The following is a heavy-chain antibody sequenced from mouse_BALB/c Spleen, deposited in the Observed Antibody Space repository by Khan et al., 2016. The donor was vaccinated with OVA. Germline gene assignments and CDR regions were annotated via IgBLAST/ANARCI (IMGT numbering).Heavy chain of an antibody. CDR2: IYPRSGNT. J-gene: IGHJ3*01. CDR1: GYTFTDYY. V-gene: IGHV1-77*01. CDR3: ARRNYFGYTFAY. D-gene: IGHD1-2*01. Sequence: QVRLQQSGAELARPGASVKLSCKASGYTFTDYYINWVKQRTGQGLEWIGEIYPRSGNTYYNEKFKGKATLTEDKSSSIAYLQLSSLTSEDSAVYFCARRNYFGYTFAYWGQGTLVTVSA.